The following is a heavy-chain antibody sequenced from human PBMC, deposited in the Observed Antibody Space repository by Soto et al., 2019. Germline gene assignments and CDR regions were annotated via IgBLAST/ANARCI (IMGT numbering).Heavy chain of an antibody. CDR1: GGSITSSSYS. D-gene: IGHD3-10*01. CDR2: IYHSGST. CDR3: ARGPRVWFGELSLPYYYYYYGMDV. Sequence: SETLSLTCAVSGGSITSSSYSCSWIRQPPGKGLEWIGYIYHSGSTYYNPSLKSRVTISVDTSKNQFSLKLSSVTAADTAVYYCARGPRVWFGELSLPYYYYYYGMDVWGQGTTVTVSS. V-gene: IGHV4-30-2*01. J-gene: IGHJ6*02.